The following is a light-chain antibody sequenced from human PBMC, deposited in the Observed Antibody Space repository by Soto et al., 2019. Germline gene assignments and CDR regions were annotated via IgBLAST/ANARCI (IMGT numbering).Light chain of an antibody. CDR1: QTFNSDY. CDR3: QQYGSSWT. CDR2: GAF. J-gene: IGKJ1*01. Sequence: EIVLSQSPGTLSLSPGERATLACRASQTFNSDYLDWYQHRPGQAPRLLIYGAFSRATGIPDRFSGSGSGTDFTLTISRLEPEDFAVYYCQQYGSSWTFGQGTK. V-gene: IGKV3-20*01.